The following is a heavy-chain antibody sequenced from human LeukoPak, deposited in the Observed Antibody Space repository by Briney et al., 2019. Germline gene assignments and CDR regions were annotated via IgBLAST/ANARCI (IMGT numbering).Heavy chain of an antibody. CDR3: ARRSSWYRDWFDP. Sequence: SETLSLTCTVSGYSISSGYYWGWIRQPPGKGLEWIGSIYHSGSTYYNPSLKSRVTISVDTSKNQFSLKLSSVTAADTAVYYCARRSSWYRDWFDPWGQGTLVTVSS. D-gene: IGHD6-13*01. J-gene: IGHJ5*02. CDR2: IYHSGST. CDR1: GYSISSGYY. V-gene: IGHV4-38-2*02.